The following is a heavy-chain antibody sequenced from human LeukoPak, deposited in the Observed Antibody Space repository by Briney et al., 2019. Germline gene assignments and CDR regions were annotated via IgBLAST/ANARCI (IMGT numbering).Heavy chain of an antibody. CDR1: GFSFSSYA. V-gene: IGHV3-23*01. D-gene: IGHD6-19*01. CDR3: ARGALYSGWSYYFDY. J-gene: IGHJ4*02. CDR2: ISGSDAGT. Sequence: QTGGSLRLSCAASGFSFSSYAMTWVRQAPGKGLEWVSSISGSDAGTHYADSVKGRFTTSRDNSKKMVFLEMNSLRAEDTAMYYCARGALYSGWSYYFDYWGQGSQVTVSS.